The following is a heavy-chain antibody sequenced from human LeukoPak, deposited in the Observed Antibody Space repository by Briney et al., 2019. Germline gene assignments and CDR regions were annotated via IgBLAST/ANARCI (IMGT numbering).Heavy chain of an antibody. CDR3: AKDRDSSGWYVRGY. J-gene: IGHJ4*02. D-gene: IGHD6-19*01. CDR2: ISGSGGST. Sequence: GGPLRLSCAASGFTFSSYAMSWVRQAPGKGLEWVSAISGSGGSTYYADSVKGRFTISRDNSKNTLYLQVNSLRAEDTAVYYCAKDRDSSGWYVRGYWGQGTLVTVSS. V-gene: IGHV3-23*01. CDR1: GFTFSSYA.